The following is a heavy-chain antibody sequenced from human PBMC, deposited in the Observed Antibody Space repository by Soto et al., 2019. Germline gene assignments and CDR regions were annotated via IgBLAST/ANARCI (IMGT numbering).Heavy chain of an antibody. Sequence: SQTLSLTCAISGDSVSSNSTTWNWIGQSPSRGLEWLSSTYYRSKWYNDYAVSVKSRITINPDTSKNQFSLQLNSVTPEDTSIYNCIRGGYNWFDPWGQGTLVTVSS. J-gene: IGHJ5*01. CDR1: GDSVSSNSTT. CDR2: TYYRSKWYN. CDR3: IRGGYNWFDP. V-gene: IGHV6-1*01.